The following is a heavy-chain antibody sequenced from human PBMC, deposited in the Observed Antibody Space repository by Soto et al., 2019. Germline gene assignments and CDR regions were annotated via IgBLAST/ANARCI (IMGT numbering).Heavy chain of an antibody. CDR3: AKEGEYCSSTSCSNWFDP. CDR1: GFTFSRYA. D-gene: IGHD2-2*01. V-gene: IGHV3-23*01. Sequence: EVQLLESGGGLVQPGGSLRLSCAASGFTFSRYAMSWVRQAPGKGLEWVSAISGSGGSTYYADSVKGRFTISRDNSKNTLYLQMNSLRAEDTAVYYCAKEGEYCSSTSCSNWFDPWGQGTLVTVSS. CDR2: ISGSGGST. J-gene: IGHJ5*02.